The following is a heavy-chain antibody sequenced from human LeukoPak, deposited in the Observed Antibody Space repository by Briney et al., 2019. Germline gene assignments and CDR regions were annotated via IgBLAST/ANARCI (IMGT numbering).Heavy chain of an antibody. V-gene: IGHV4-59*08. J-gene: IGHJ3*02. CDR1: GGSISSYY. Sequence: SETLSLTCTVSGGSISSYYWSWLRQPPGKGLEWIGYIYYSGSTNYNPSLKSRVTISVDTSKNQFSLKPSSVTAADTAVYYCARHAGVRYYDSSGKNAFDIWGQGTMVTVSS. D-gene: IGHD3-22*01. CDR2: IYYSGST. CDR3: ARHAGVRYYDSSGKNAFDI.